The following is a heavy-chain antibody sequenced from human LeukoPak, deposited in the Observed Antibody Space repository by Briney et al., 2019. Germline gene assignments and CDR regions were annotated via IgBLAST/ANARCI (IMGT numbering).Heavy chain of an antibody. V-gene: IGHV3-30*19. CDR2: ISYDGSNK. J-gene: IGHJ6*02. D-gene: IGHD6-6*01. CDR1: GFTFSSYG. Sequence: GGSLRLSCAASGFTFSSYGMHWVRQAPGKGLEWVAVISYDGSNKYYADSVKGRFTISRDNSKNTLYLQMNSLRAEDTAVYYCARGEYSSSFGMDVWGQGTTVTVSS. CDR3: ARGEYSSSFGMDV.